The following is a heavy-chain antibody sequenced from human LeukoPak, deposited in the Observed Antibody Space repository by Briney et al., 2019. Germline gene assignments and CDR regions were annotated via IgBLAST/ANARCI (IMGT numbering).Heavy chain of an antibody. J-gene: IGHJ4*02. CDR2: IYTSGST. CDR3: AREVSYDSSGYYTGTLDY. D-gene: IGHD3-22*01. Sequence: SETLSLTCTVSGGSISSYYWSWTRQPAGKGLEWIGRIYTSGSTNYNPSLKSRVTVSVDTSKNQFSLRLSSVTAADTAVYYCAREVSYDSSGYYTGTLDYWGQGTLVTVSS. V-gene: IGHV4-4*07. CDR1: GGSISSYY.